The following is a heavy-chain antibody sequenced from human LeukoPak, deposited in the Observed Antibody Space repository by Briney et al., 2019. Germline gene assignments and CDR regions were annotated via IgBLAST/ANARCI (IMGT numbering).Heavy chain of an antibody. J-gene: IGHJ4*02. D-gene: IGHD5-18*01. CDR2: ISGGGDRT. V-gene: IGHV3-23*01. CDR3: ANNRGYIYGSLGDF. Sequence: GGSLRLSCAASGFTFNSYAMSRVRQAPGKGLEWVSGISGGGDRTFYADSVNGRFTISRDNSKNTLYLQVNSLRAEDTAVYYCANNRGYIYGSLGDFWGQGTLVTVSS. CDR1: GFTFNSYA.